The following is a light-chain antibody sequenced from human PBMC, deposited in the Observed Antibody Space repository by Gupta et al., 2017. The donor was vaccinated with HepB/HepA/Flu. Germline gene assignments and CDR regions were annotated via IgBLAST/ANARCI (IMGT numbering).Light chain of an antibody. Sequence: DIQMTQSPSTLSASIGDRITITCRASQSISTWLAWYQRKPGKAPNLLIYKASTLESGVPSRFSGSGSGTEFTLTISSLQPDDFATYFCQQYGGYSTFGQGTKVEIK. J-gene: IGKJ1*01. CDR3: QQYGGYST. CDR2: KAS. CDR1: QSISTW. V-gene: IGKV1-5*03.